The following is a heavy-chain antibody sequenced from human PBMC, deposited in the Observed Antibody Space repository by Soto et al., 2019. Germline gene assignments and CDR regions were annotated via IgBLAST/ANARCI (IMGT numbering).Heavy chain of an antibody. CDR2: IIPIFGTA. J-gene: IGHJ4*02. Sequence: QVQLVQSGAEVKKPGSSVKVSCKASGGTFSSYAISWVRQAPGQGLEWMGGIIPIFGTANYAQKFQGRVTITADESTSTADMELSRLRSEDTAVYYCASNPMGENDPRFDYWGQGTLVTVSS. CDR3: ASNPMGENDPRFDY. V-gene: IGHV1-69*12. D-gene: IGHD2-8*01. CDR1: GGTFSSYA.